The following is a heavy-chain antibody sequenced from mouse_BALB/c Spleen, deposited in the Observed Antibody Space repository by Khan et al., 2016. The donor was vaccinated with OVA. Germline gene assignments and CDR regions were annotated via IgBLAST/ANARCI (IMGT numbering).Heavy chain of an antibody. CDR2: IYPGISDT. Sequence: VQLKQSGTVLARPGASVKMSCKASGYSFANYWMHWVKQRPGQVLEWVGTIYPGISDTRYNQKFQDKARLTAVTSASTAYMELSSLTSEDSAVYYCTRSYDSYYFDYWGQGTTLTVSS. J-gene: IGHJ2*01. CDR3: TRSYDSYYFDY. CDR1: GYSFANYW. V-gene: IGHV1-5*01. D-gene: IGHD2-4*01.